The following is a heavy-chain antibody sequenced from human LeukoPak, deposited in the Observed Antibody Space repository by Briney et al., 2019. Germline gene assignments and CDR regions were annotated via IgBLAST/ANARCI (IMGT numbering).Heavy chain of an antibody. J-gene: IGHJ4*02. V-gene: IGHV3-74*01. CDR3: ARDHPAARGDY. CDR1: GFTFSSYW. Sequence: GGSLTLSCVASGFTFSSYWMDWVRQARGKGVVWVARNNTEGRRTVYADSVERRLTLYRHNPKNTLSLQMHSLSAEDTAVYYCARDHPAARGDYWGQGTLVTVSS. D-gene: IGHD3-10*01. CDR2: NNTEGRRT.